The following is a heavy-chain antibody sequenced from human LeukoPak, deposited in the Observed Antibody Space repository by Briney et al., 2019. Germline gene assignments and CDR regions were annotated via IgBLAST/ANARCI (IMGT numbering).Heavy chain of an antibody. V-gene: IGHV1-18*01. CDR1: GYTFTSYG. J-gene: IGHJ6*03. D-gene: IGHD3-3*01. CDR3: ARVGTNDFWSGYPSGYYYYYMDV. CDR2: ISAYNGNT. Sequence: GSVKVSCKASGYTFTSYGISWVRQAPGQGLEWMGWISAYNGNTNYAQKLQGRVTMTTDTSTSTAYMELRSLRSDDTAVYYCARVGTNDFWSGYPSGYYYYYMDVWGKGTTVTVSS.